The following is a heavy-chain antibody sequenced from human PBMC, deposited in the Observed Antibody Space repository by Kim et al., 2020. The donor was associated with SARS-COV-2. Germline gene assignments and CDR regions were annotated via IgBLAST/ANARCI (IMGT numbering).Heavy chain of an antibody. CDR1: GGSFSGYY. V-gene: IGHV4-34*01. Sequence: SETLSLTCAVYGGSFSGYYCSWIRQPPGKGLEWIGEINHSGSTNYNPSLKSRVTISVDTSKNQFSLKLSSVTAADTAVYYCARGRKGSGWTYYYYYGMDVWGQGTTVTVSS. D-gene: IGHD6-19*01. J-gene: IGHJ6*02. CDR3: ARGRKGSGWTYYYYYGMDV. CDR2: INHSGST.